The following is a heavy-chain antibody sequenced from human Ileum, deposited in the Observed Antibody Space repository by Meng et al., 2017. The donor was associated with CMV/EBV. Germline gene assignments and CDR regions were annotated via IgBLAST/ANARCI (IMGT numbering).Heavy chain of an antibody. D-gene: IGHD3-10*01. V-gene: IGHV1-69*05. Sequence: SVKVSCKASGGTFSSYAISWVRQAPGQGLEWMGGIIPIFGTANYAQKFQGRVTITTDESTSTAYMEPSSLRSEDTAVYYCARGVDGSGSYETLYNWFDPWGQGTLVTVSS. CDR2: IIPIFGTA. CDR1: GGTFSSYA. CDR3: ARGVDGSGSYETLYNWFDP. J-gene: IGHJ5*02.